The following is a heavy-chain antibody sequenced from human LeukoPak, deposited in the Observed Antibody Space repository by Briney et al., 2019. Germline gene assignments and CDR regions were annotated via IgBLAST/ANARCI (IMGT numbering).Heavy chain of an antibody. D-gene: IGHD5-12*01. CDR2: ISPNSGGT. V-gene: IGHV1-2*02. Sequence: ASVKVPCKASGYTFIGYYMHWVRQAPGQGLEWMGWISPNSGGTKYAQKFQGRVSMTRDTSISTVYMELSRLRSDDTAVYYCARDRLNSLIRGGSGYDYYFDYWGQGTLVTVSS. CDR3: ARDRLNSLIRGGSGYDYYFDY. J-gene: IGHJ4*02. CDR1: GYTFIGYY.